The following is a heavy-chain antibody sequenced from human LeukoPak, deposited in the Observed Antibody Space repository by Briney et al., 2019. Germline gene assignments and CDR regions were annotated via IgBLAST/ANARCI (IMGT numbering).Heavy chain of an antibody. Sequence: ASVKVSCKASGYTFTSYDINWVRQATGQGLEWMGWMNPNSGNTGYAQKFQGRVTITRNTSISTVYMELSSLRSEDTAVYYCARVGSSGYYLNNWFDPWGQGTLVTVSS. D-gene: IGHD3-22*01. CDR2: MNPNSGNT. CDR3: ARVGSSGYYLNNWFDP. J-gene: IGHJ5*02. CDR1: GYTFTSYD. V-gene: IGHV1-8*03.